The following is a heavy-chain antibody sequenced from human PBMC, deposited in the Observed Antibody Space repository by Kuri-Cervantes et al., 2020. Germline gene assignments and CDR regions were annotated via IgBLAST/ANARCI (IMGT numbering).Heavy chain of an antibody. V-gene: IGHV1-8*02. Sequence: ASVKVSCKASGYTFTSYDTNWVRQATGQGLEWMGWMNPNSGNTGYAQKFQGRVTMTRNTSISTAYMELHSLRSEDTAVYYCAGGAVGYSSSWYYFDYWGQGTLVTVSS. J-gene: IGHJ4*02. CDR2: MNPNSGNT. D-gene: IGHD6-13*01. CDR1: GYTFTSYD. CDR3: AGGAVGYSSSWYYFDY.